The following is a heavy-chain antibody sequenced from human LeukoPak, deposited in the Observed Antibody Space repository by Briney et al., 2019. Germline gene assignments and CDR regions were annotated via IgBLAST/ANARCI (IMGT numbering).Heavy chain of an antibody. CDR2: ISGSGGST. Sequence: PGGSLRLSCAASGFTFDYYGLTWVRQAPGKGLEWVSAISGSGGSTYYADSVKGRFTISRDNSKNTLYLQMNSLRAEDTAVYYCAKDPNRGYSYGYFDYWGQGTLVTVSS. J-gene: IGHJ4*02. CDR1: GFTFDYYG. V-gene: IGHV3-23*01. CDR3: AKDPNRGYSYGYFDY. D-gene: IGHD5-18*01.